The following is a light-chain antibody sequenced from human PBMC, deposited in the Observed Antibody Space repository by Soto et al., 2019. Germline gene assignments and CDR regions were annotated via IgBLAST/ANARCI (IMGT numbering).Light chain of an antibody. J-gene: IGKJ4*01. V-gene: IGKV3-20*01. CDR1: QSVSSNY. Sequence: EIVLTQSPGTLSLSPGERATLSCRASQSVSSNYLAWYQQQPGQAPRLLIYGASSRATGVPDRFSGSGSGTDFTLTISRLEPEDFAVYYCQQYGGSPAVTFGGGTKVEIK. CDR2: GAS. CDR3: QQYGGSPAVT.